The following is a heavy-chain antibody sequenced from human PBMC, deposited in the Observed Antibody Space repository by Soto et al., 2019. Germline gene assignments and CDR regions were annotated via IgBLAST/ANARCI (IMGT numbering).Heavy chain of an antibody. Sequence: GGSLRLSCAASGFTFSNYNMNWVRQAPGKGLEWVSSISTSGTYIHYADSVKGRFIISRDNAKNSLYLQMNSLRAEDTAVYYCARYIWSGSPYCYYYGMDVWGQGTTVTVSS. D-gene: IGHD3-3*01. CDR3: ARYIWSGSPYCYYYGMDV. CDR2: ISTSGTYI. V-gene: IGHV3-21*01. J-gene: IGHJ6*02. CDR1: GFTFSNYN.